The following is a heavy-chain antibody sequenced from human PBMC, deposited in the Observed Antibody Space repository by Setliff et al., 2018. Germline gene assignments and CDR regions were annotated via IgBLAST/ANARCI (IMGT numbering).Heavy chain of an antibody. V-gene: IGHV1-18*01. J-gene: IGHJ6*03. CDR3: ARGRHPPWSGYPYYYMDV. Sequence: GASVKVSCKASGYTFTSYDINWVRQATGQGLEWMGWISAYNGNTNYAQKFQGRVTITADKSTSTAYMELSSLRSEDTAVYYCARGRHPPWSGYPYYYMDVWGKGTTVTVSS. D-gene: IGHD3-3*01. CDR2: ISAYNGNT. CDR1: GYTFTSYD.